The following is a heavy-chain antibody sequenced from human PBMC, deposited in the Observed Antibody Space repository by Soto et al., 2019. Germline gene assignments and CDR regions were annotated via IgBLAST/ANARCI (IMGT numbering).Heavy chain of an antibody. D-gene: IGHD3-22*01. CDR1: GFTFSSYW. CDR2: INSDGSST. J-gene: IGHJ4*02. CDR3: ARDRYYYDSSGYFTRAY. V-gene: IGHV3-74*01. Sequence: LRLSCAASGFTFSSYWMHCVRQAPGKGLVWVSRINSDGSSTSYADSVKGRFTISRDNAKNTLYVQMNSLRAEDTAVYYCARDRYYYDSSGYFTRAYWGQGTLVTVSS.